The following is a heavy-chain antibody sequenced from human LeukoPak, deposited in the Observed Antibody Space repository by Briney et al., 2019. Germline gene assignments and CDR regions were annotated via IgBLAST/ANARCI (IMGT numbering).Heavy chain of an antibody. CDR2: ISGSGGST. J-gene: IGHJ5*02. V-gene: IGHV3-23*01. Sequence: GGSLRLSCAASGFTFSSYAMSWVRQAPGKGLEWVSAISGSGGSTYYADSVKGRFTISRDNSKNTLYLQMNSLRAEDTAVYYCATDTFAAPSRTVTTENWFDPWGQGTLVTVSS. CDR3: ATDTFAAPSRTVTTENWFDP. D-gene: IGHD4-17*01. CDR1: GFTFSSYA.